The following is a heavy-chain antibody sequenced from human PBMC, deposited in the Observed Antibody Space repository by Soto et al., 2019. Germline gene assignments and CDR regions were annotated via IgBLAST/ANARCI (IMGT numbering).Heavy chain of an antibody. CDR2: IIPIFGTA. D-gene: IGHD3-22*01. Sequence: SVKVSCEASGYTFTSYGISCVRQAPGQGLEWMGGIIPIFGTANYAQKFQGRVTITADESTSTAYMELSSLRSEDTAVYYCAKGRITMIVVVPDAFDIWGQGTMVTVSS. CDR1: GYTFTSYG. V-gene: IGHV1-69*13. CDR3: AKGRITMIVVVPDAFDI. J-gene: IGHJ3*02.